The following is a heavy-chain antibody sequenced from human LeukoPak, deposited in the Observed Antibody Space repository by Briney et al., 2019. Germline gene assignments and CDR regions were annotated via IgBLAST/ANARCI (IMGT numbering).Heavy chain of an antibody. V-gene: IGHV4-59*08. CDR1: GASISSYY. Sequence: SETLSLTCTVSGASISSYYWSWIRQPPGKGLEWIGYVYYSGSTNYNPSLKSRVSISVDTSKNQFSLKLSSVTAADTAVYFCAGQGQHNYGYPFVDYWGQGTLVTVSS. CDR2: VYYSGST. D-gene: IGHD5-18*01. J-gene: IGHJ4*02. CDR3: AGQGQHNYGYPFVDY.